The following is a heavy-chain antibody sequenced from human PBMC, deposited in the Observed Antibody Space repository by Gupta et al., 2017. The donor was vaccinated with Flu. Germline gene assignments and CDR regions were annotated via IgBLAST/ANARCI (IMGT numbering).Heavy chain of an antibody. J-gene: IGHJ4*02. CDR2: IGSSGSLI. D-gene: IGHD5-18*01. V-gene: IGHV3-48*03. Sequence: EVQLVESGGGLVQPGGSLRLSCAASGFTFSSYEMNWVRQAPGKGLELVSYIGSSGSLIYYADSVKGRFTISRDNAQNSLYLQMNSLRAEDTAVYYCARFPSGYSSFDYWGQGTLVIVSS. CDR3: ARFPSGYSSFDY. CDR1: GFTFSSYE.